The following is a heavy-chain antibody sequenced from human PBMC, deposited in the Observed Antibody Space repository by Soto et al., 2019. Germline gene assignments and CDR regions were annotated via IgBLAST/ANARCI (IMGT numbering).Heavy chain of an antibody. CDR2: IIPNLGIA. CDR3: AREGPIAIWDV. CDR1: GGTFSSYT. V-gene: IGHV1-69*04. Sequence: SVKVSCKASGGTFSSYTISWVRQAPGQGLEWMGRIIPNLGIANYAQKFQGRVTITADKSTSTAYMGLRSLRSEDTAVYYCAREGPIAIWDVWGKGTTVTVSS. J-gene: IGHJ6*04. D-gene: IGHD2-21*01.